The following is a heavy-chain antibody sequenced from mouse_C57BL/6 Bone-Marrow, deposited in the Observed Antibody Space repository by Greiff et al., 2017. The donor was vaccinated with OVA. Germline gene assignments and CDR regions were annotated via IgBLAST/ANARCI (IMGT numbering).Heavy chain of an antibody. CDR1: GFTFSDYG. CDR2: ISSGGSYT. D-gene: IGHD2-2*01. CDR3: ARHEDYYGYDPAY. V-gene: IGHV5-6*01. J-gene: IGHJ3*01. Sequence: EVQLVESGGGLVKPGGSLKLSCAASGFTFSDYGMHWVRQTPDKRLEWVATISSGGSYTYYPDSVKGRFTISRDNAKNTLYLQMSSLKSEDTAMYYCARHEDYYGYDPAYWGQGTLVTVSA.